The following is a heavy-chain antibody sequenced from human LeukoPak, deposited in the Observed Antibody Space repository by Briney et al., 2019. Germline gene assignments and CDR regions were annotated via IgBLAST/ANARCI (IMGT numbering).Heavy chain of an antibody. CDR1: GLTFSSYA. J-gene: IGHJ4*02. CDR2: ISYDGSNK. CDR3: ARDWFARLGELSPDRAFDY. V-gene: IGHV3-30*04. Sequence: PGRSLRLSCAASGLTFSSYAMHWVRQAPGKGLEWVAVISYDGSNKYYADSMKGRFTISRDNSKNTLYLQMNSLRVEDTALYYCARDWFARLGELSPDRAFDYWGQGTLVTVSS. D-gene: IGHD3-16*02.